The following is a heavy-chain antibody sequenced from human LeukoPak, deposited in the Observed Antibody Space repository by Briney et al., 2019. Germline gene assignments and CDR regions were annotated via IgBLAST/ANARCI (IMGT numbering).Heavy chain of an antibody. CDR3: ARELGYCSGGSCYSGIRNIYYYYGMDV. J-gene: IGHJ6*02. CDR1: GGSFSGYY. V-gene: IGHV4-34*01. Sequence: SETLSLTCAVYGGSFSGYYWSWIRQPPGKGLEWIGEINHSGSTNYNPSLKSRVTISVDTSKNQFSLKLSSVTAADTAVYYCARELGYCSGGSCYSGIRNIYYYYGMDVWGQGTTVTVSS. CDR2: INHSGST. D-gene: IGHD2-15*01.